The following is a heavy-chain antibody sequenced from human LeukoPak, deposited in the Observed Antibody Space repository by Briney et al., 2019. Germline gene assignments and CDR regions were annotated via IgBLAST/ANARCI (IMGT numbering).Heavy chain of an antibody. V-gene: IGHV4-39*07. Sequence: SETLSLTCSVSRGSSSISHYYWGWIRQPPGKGLEWIGSIYHSGNTYYNPSLKSRVTISLDTSKNQFSLRLSSVTAADTAVYYCARGWVAAANRGFYYFDFWGQGTLVTVSS. CDR3: ARGWVAAANRGFYYFDF. CDR2: IYHSGNT. J-gene: IGHJ4*02. D-gene: IGHD2-15*01. CDR1: RGSSSISHYY.